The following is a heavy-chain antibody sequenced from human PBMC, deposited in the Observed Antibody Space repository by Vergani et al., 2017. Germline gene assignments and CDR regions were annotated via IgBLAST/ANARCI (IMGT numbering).Heavy chain of an antibody. D-gene: IGHD3-10*01. Sequence: QVQLEQSGAEVKKPGASVKVSCRASGYTFTDYYVHWVRRAPGQGLEWMGLINPNNGDINFAPRFQGWVTMTRDTSLSTAYMELSRLTSDDTAMYYCVRELRGGYFDYWGQGTLVTVSS. CDR2: INPNNGDI. CDR1: GYTFTDYY. J-gene: IGHJ4*02. CDR3: VRELRGGYFDY. V-gene: IGHV1-2*04.